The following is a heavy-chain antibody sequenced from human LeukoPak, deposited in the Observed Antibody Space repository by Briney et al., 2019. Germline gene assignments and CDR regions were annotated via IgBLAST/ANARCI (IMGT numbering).Heavy chain of an antibody. J-gene: IGHJ4*02. CDR2: INPNSGGT. Sequence: ASVKVSCKASGYTFTGYQIHWVRQAPGQGLEWMGRINPNSGGTNYAQKFQGRVTMIRDTSISTAYMELSGLASDDTAVYYCARDMVSGGSYSTRFDYWGQGTLVTVSS. CDR3: ARDMVSGGSYSTRFDY. D-gene: IGHD1-26*01. CDR1: GYTFTGYQ. V-gene: IGHV1-2*06.